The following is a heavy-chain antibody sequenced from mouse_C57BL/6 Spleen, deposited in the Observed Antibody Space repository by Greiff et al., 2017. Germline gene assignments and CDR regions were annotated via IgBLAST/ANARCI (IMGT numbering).Heavy chain of an antibody. CDR1: GYTFTSYW. V-gene: IGHV1-5*01. J-gene: IGHJ3*01. D-gene: IGHD2-1*01. CDR2: IYPGNSDT. CDR3: TTIYYGNLAWFAY. Sequence: VQLKQSGTVLARPGASVKMSCKTSGYTFTSYWMHWVKQRPGQGLEWIGAIYPGNSDTSYNQKFKGKAKLTAVTSASTAYMELSSLTNEDSAVYYCTTIYYGNLAWFAYWGQGTLVTVSA.